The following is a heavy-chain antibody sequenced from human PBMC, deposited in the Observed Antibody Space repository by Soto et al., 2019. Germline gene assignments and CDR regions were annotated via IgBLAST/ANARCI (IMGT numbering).Heavy chain of an antibody. Sequence: ASVKVSCKVSGYTLTELSMHWVRQAPGKGLEWMGGFDPEDGETIYAQKFQGRVTMTEDTSTDTAYMELSSLRSEDTAVYYCAGNVDTAMVNYYGMDVWRQRTTVTVSS. CDR3: AGNVDTAMVNYYGMDV. CDR1: GYTLTELS. J-gene: IGHJ6*02. CDR2: FDPEDGET. D-gene: IGHD5-18*01. V-gene: IGHV1-24*01.